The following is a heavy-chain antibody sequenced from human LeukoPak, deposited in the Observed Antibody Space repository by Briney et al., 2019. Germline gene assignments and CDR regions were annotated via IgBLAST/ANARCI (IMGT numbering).Heavy chain of an antibody. Sequence: SETLSLTCTVSGGSISSYYWSWIRQPPGKGLEWIGYIYYSGSTNYNPSLKSRGTISVDTSKNQFSLKLSSVTAADTAVYYCARAAHGYDFWSGYLDWGQGTLVTVSS. D-gene: IGHD3-3*01. CDR1: GGSISSYY. V-gene: IGHV4-59*01. CDR3: ARAAHGYDFWSGYLD. J-gene: IGHJ4*02. CDR2: IYYSGST.